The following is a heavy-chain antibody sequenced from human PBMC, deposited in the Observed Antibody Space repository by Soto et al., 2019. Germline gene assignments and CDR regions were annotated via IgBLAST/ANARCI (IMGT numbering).Heavy chain of an antibody. CDR3: ARGPLGYFSGGSCDSNY. J-gene: IGHJ4*02. V-gene: IGHV1-69*01. CDR2: IIPIFGTA. Sequence: QVQLVQSGAEVKKPGSSVKVSCKASGGTFSSYAISWVRQAPGQGLEWMGGIIPIFGTANYAQKFQGRVTITADESTSTAYMELSSLRSEDTAVYYCARGPLGYFSGGSCDSNYWGQGTLVTVSS. CDR1: GGTFSSYA. D-gene: IGHD2-15*01.